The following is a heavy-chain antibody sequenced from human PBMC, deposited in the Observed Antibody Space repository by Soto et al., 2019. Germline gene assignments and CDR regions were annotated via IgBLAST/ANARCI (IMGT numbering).Heavy chain of an antibody. D-gene: IGHD1-1*01. V-gene: IGHV3-30*18. Sequence: QVQLVESGGGVVQPRRSLRLSCAASGFTFSSYGMHWVRQAPGKGLEWVTVISYDGKVAYYADSVKGRFTISRDNSKNTLYLQMNSLTTEDTAMYYCAKEGPITNWYFDYWGQGTLVTVSS. CDR1: GFTFSSYG. CDR2: ISYDGKVA. CDR3: AKEGPITNWYFDY. J-gene: IGHJ4*02.